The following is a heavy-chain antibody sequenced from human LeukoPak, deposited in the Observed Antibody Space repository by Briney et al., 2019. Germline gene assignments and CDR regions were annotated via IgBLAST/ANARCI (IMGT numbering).Heavy chain of an antibody. CDR2: INHSGST. V-gene: IGHV4-34*01. J-gene: IGHJ6*02. Sequence: NPSETLSLTCAVYGGSFSGYYWSWIRQPPGKGLEWIGEINHSGSTNYNPSLKGRVTISVDTSKNQFSLKLGSVTAADTAVYYCARGPWGYYYYGMDVWGQGTTVTVSS. D-gene: IGHD3-16*01. CDR3: ARGPWGYYYYGMDV. CDR1: GGSFSGYY.